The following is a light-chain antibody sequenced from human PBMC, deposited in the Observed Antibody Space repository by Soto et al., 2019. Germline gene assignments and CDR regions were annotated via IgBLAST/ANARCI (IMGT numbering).Light chain of an antibody. J-gene: IGKJ4*01. Sequence: EILLTQSPGTLSLSPGDRATLSCRASQSLGSGYLAWYRQKPGQAPRILIYAASSRATGVPDRFSGSGSGTDFSLTIRRLEPEDFATYYCQQANSFPLTFGGGTKVDIK. CDR1: QSLGSGY. CDR2: AAS. V-gene: IGKV3-20*01. CDR3: QQANSFPLT.